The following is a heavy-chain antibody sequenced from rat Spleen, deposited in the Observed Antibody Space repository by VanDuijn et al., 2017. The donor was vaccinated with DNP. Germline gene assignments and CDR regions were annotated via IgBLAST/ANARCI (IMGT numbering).Heavy chain of an antibody. V-gene: IGHV3-1*01. CDR2: ISYSGSS. CDR1: GYSITSNY. Sequence: EVQLQESGPGLVKPSQSLSLTCSVTGYSITSNYWGWIRKFPGNKMEWIGHISYSGSSGYNPSLKSRISITRDTSKNQFFLQLNSVSTEDTATYYCAKAGGYSPWYFDYWGQGVMVTVSS. CDR3: AKAGGYSPWYFDY. D-gene: IGHD1-11*01. J-gene: IGHJ2*01.